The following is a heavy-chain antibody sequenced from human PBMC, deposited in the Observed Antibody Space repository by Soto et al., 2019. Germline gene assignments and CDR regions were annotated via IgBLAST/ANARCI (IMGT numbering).Heavy chain of an antibody. CDR2: LIPIFGTA. CDR1: GGTFSSYA. CDR3: ASSADSSGWYYFEY. D-gene: IGHD6-19*01. J-gene: IGHJ4*02. Sequence: QVQLVQSGAEVKKPGSSVKVSCKASGGTFSSYAISWVRQAPGQGLEWMRGLIPIFGTANYAQKFQGRVNITADESTSTAYMEMSRLKSEDTAVYYCASSADSSGWYYFEYWGQGTRVTVSS. V-gene: IGHV1-69*12.